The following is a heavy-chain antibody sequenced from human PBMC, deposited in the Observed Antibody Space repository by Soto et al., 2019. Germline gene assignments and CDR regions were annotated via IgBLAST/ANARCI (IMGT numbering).Heavy chain of an antibody. CDR1: GFTFSSYA. CDR3: ARELGCCSSTSCYNAFDI. D-gene: IGHD2-2*02. CDR2: ISYDGSNK. Sequence: GGSLRLSCAASGFTFSSYAMHWVRQAPGKGLEWVAVISYDGSNKYYADSVKGRFTISRDNSKNTLYLQMNSLRAEDTAVYYCARELGCCSSTSCYNAFDIWGQGTMVTV. J-gene: IGHJ3*02. V-gene: IGHV3-30-3*01.